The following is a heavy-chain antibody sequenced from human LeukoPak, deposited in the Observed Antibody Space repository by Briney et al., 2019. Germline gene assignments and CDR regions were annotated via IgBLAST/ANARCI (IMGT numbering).Heavy chain of an antibody. CDR1: GFTFSSYG. V-gene: IGHV3-30*02. D-gene: IGHD5-12*01. CDR2: IRYDGSNK. CDR3: ANEEWLRPDY. Sequence: GRSLRLSCAASGFTFSSYGMHWVRQAPGKGLEWVAFIRYDGSNKYYADSVKGRFTISRDNSKNTLYLQMNSLRVEDTAVYYCANEEWLRPDYWGQGTLVTVSS. J-gene: IGHJ4*02.